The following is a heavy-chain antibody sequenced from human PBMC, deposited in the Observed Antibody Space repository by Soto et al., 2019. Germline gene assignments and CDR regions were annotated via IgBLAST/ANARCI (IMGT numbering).Heavy chain of an antibody. J-gene: IGHJ4*02. CDR3: LKVRLGTYYYFDS. CDR1: GFTFSTYT. CDR2: IISNGGKT. D-gene: IGHD1-26*01. Sequence: EVQLVESAGGLVQPGGSLRLSCSASGFTFSTYTMHWVRQAPGKGLEYVSSIISNGGKTYYADSVKGRFSISRDNSKNTVYLQMSSLRAEDTAVYYCLKVRLGTYYYFDSWGQGTLVTVSS. V-gene: IGHV3-64D*06.